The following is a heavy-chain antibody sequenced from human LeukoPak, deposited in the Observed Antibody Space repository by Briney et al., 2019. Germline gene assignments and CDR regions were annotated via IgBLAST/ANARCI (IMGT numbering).Heavy chain of an antibody. V-gene: IGHV3-30*03. D-gene: IGHD6-6*01. CDR2: ISFDGTIK. Sequence: GGSLRLSCAASGFTFSSYGIHWVRQAPGKGLEWVAVISFDGTIKYYADSVKGRFTSSRDNSKNTLYLQMNSLRVEDTAVYYCARWGLAARLPWGQGTLVTVSS. J-gene: IGHJ5*02. CDR3: ARWGLAARLP. CDR1: GFTFSSYG.